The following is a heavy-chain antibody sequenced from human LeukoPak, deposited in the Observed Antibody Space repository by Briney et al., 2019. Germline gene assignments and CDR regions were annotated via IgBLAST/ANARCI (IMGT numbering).Heavy chain of an antibody. D-gene: IGHD2-2*02. Sequence: GGSLRLSCAASGFTFSSHDMHWVRQATGKGLEWVASIGTAGDAYYPGSVTGRFTISRENATNSLYLQMNSLRAGDTAVYYCARGSCSSTSCYTLNPLDYWGQGTLVTVSS. J-gene: IGHJ4*02. CDR2: IGTAGDA. V-gene: IGHV3-13*04. CDR3: ARGSCSSTSCYTLNPLDY. CDR1: GFTFSSHD.